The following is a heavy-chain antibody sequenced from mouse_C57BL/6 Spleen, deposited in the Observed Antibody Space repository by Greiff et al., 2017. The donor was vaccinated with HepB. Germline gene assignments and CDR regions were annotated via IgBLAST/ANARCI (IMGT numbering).Heavy chain of an antibody. D-gene: IGHD2-5*01. Sequence: QVQLQQSGPGLVQPSQSLSITCTVSGFSFTSYGVHWVRQSPGKGLEWLGVIWSGGSTDYDAAFISRLSISKDNSKSQVFFKKNSLQADDTAIYYCARNAYYSNYEGAWFAYWGQGTLVTVSA. J-gene: IGHJ3*01. V-gene: IGHV2-2*01. CDR1: GFSFTSYG. CDR2: IWSGGST. CDR3: ARNAYYSNYEGAWFAY.